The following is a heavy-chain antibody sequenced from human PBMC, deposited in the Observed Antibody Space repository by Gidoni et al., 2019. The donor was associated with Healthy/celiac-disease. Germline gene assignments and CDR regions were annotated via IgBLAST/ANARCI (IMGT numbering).Heavy chain of an antibody. J-gene: IGHJ4*02. D-gene: IGHD6-19*01. CDR2: ISYDGSNK. Sequence: QVQLVESGGGVVQPGRSLRLSCAASGFTFSSYAMHWVRQAPGKGLEWVAVISYDGSNKYYADSVKGRFTISRDNSKNTLYLQLNSLRAEDTAVYYCARGRSSGWPRPLDYWGQGTLVTVSS. CDR3: ARGRSSGWPRPLDY. CDR1: GFTFSSYA. V-gene: IGHV3-30-3*01.